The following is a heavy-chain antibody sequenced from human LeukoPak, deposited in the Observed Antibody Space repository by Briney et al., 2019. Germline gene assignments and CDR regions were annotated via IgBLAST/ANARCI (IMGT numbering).Heavy chain of an antibody. J-gene: IGHJ6*02. D-gene: IGHD1-26*01. V-gene: IGHV3-15*01. CDR1: GFNFNYVW. CDR3: ATERNWELLRPYGLDI. Sequence: GSLRLSCAASGFNFNYVWMNWVRQAPGKGLEWVGRIRTKIEGETIDYAAPVKGRFTISRDDSKTTLYLHMNSLKTEDSAVYYCATERNWELLRPYGLDIWGQGTTVTVSS. CDR2: IRTKIEGETI.